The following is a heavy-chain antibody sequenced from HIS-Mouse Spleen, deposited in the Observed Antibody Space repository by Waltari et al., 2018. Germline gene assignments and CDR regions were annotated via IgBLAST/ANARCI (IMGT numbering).Heavy chain of an antibody. V-gene: IGHV4-34*01. D-gene: IGHD5-18*01. Sequence: QVQLQQWGAGLLKPSETLSLTCAVYGGSFSGYYWSWIRRPPGKGLEWIGEINHSGSTNYNPSLKSRVTISVDTSKNQFSLKLSSVTAADTAVYYCARGPGIQLWHGGFGFDYWGQGTLVTVSS. CDR3: ARGPGIQLWHGGFGFDY. J-gene: IGHJ4*02. CDR2: INHSGST. CDR1: GGSFSGYY.